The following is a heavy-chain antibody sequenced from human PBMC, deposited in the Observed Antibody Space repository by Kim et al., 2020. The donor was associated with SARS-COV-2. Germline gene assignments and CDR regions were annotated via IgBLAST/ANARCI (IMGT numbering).Heavy chain of an antibody. CDR1: GFSLTTSGMC. D-gene: IGHD6-19*01. J-gene: IGHJ4*02. Sequence: SGPTLVKPTRTLTLTCTFSGFSLTTSGMCVSWIRQPPGKALEWLAVIDWDGDRSYSTSLRTRLTISKDTSRKQVVLRMTNIDPVDTATYYCARMRGGMYGGWRNMNYFDYWGQGTLVTVSS. V-gene: IGHV2-70*01. CDR3: ARMRGGMYGGWRNMNYFDY. CDR2: IDWDGDR.